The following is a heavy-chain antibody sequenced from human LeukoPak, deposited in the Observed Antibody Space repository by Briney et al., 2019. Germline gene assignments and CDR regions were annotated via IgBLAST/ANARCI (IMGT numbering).Heavy chain of an antibody. J-gene: IGHJ6*03. CDR1: GFTFSSYW. V-gene: IGHV3-7*01. Sequence: PGGSLRLSCAASGFTFSSYWMSWVRQAPGKGLEWVANIKQDGSEKYYVDSVKGRFTISRDNAKNSLYLQMNSLRAEDTAVYYCARWSLHRGYSYGFDYYYYYMDVWGKGTTVTVSS. CDR3: ARWSLHRGYSYGFDYYYYYMDV. CDR2: IKQDGSEK. D-gene: IGHD5-18*01.